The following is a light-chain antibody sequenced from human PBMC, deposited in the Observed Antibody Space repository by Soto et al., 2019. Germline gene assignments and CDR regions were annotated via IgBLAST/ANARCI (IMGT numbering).Light chain of an antibody. CDR1: QSISTW. Sequence: DIQMTQSPSTLAASVGDRVTLTCRASQSISTWLAWYQQKPGKAPKLLIYKASGLESGVPSRSSGSGSGTAFTLTISSLQPDDFATYYCQQYENLPTFGQGTRLEI. CDR2: KAS. V-gene: IGKV1-5*03. J-gene: IGKJ5*01. CDR3: QQYENLPT.